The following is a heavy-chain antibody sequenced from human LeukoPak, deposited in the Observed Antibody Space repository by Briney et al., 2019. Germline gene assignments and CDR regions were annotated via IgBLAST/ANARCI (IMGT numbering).Heavy chain of an antibody. CDR3: ASDSGYDEIDY. CDR2: INHSGST. D-gene: IGHD5-12*01. Sequence: SETLSLTCALSGGSFRGSYWSWIRQPPGKGLEWIGEINHSGSTNYNPSLKSRVTISVDTSKNQFSLKLSSVTAADTAVYYCASDSGYDEIDYWGQGTLVTVSS. CDR1: GGSFRGSY. J-gene: IGHJ4*02. V-gene: IGHV4-34*01.